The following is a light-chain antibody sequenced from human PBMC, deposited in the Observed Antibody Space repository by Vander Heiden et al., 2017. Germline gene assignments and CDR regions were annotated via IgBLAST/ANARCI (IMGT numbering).Light chain of an antibody. V-gene: IGLV3-1*01. CDR2: QYH. CDR1: NLRAKY. J-gene: IGLJ3*02. Sequence: SYELTQPPSVSVPPGQTPSPTCSGANLRAKYACWSQQKPGPSPVLVIYQYHQPPAGIPGRFSASNSGNTATLTTGGTQAMDDADYCCQAWDSSTVVFGAGTKLTVL. CDR3: QAWDSSTVV.